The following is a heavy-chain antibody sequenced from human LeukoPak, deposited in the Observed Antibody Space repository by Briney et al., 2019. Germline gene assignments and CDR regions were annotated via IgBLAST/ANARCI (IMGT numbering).Heavy chain of an antibody. CDR1: GDSISSGDYY. CDR3: ARGRNWFDP. J-gene: IGHJ5*02. V-gene: IGHV4-61*02. Sequence: SETLSLTCTVSGDSISSGDYYWSWIRQPAGKGLEWIGRISSSGSTNYNPSLKSRVTISVDTSKNQFSLKLSSVTAADTAVYYCARGRNWFDPWGQGTLVTVSS. CDR2: ISSSGST.